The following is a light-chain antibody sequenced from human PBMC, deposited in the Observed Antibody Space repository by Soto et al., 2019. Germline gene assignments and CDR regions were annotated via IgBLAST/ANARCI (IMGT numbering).Light chain of an antibody. J-gene: IGKJ1*01. CDR2: GVS. CDR3: GQFVSAPPRT. Sequence: EIVLTQSPGTLSLSPGERATLSCRASQSVSSTFLAWYQQKPGQAPRLLIFGVSNRATGIPDRFSGSGSATDFTLTISRLEPEDFAVYYCGQFVSAPPRTFGQGTKVDIK. V-gene: IGKV3-20*01. CDR1: QSVSSTF.